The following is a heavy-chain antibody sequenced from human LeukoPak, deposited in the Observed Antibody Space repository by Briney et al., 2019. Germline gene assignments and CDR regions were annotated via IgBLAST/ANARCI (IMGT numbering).Heavy chain of an antibody. D-gene: IGHD3-16*01. CDR2: ISRTSEYI. V-gene: IGHV3-21*01. CDR1: GFSFSIYF. J-gene: IGHJ4*02. Sequence: GGSLRLSCAASGFSFSIYFMNWVRQAPGKGLEWVSSISRTSEYIHYADSVRGRFAISRDNAKNSVYLQMNSLRAKDTAVYFCAGGGDFDYWGQGILVTVSA. CDR3: AGGGDFDY.